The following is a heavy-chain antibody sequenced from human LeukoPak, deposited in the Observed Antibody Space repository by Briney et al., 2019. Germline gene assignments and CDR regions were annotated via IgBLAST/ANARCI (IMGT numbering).Heavy chain of an antibody. D-gene: IGHD3-16*02. CDR3: ARQIEGGYHAFDI. V-gene: IGHV3-74*01. Sequence: QPGGSLRLSCAASGFSFSNYWMHWVRLAPGKGQVWVSRISRDGSSTIYADSVKGRFTISRDNARDTLYLQMSSLRAEDTAVYYCARQIEGGYHAFDIWGQGTMVPVSS. J-gene: IGHJ3*02. CDR1: GFSFSNYW. CDR2: ISRDGSST.